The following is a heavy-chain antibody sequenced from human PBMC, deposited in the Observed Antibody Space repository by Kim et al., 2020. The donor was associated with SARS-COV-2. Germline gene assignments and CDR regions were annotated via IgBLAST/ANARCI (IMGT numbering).Heavy chain of an antibody. CDR1: GFTFSSYG. Sequence: GGSLRLSCAASGFTFSSYGMHWVRQAPGKGLEWVAVISYDGSNKYYADSVKGRFTISRDNSKNTLYLQMNSLRAEDTAVYYCAKDGGYCSGGSCYGGDYFDYWGQGTLVTVSS. V-gene: IGHV3-30*18. CDR3: AKDGGYCSGGSCYGGDYFDY. CDR2: ISYDGSNK. J-gene: IGHJ4*02. D-gene: IGHD2-15*01.